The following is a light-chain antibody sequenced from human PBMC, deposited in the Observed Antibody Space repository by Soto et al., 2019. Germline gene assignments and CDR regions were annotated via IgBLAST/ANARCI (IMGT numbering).Light chain of an antibody. CDR3: QQYCDSRT. CDR2: GTS. J-gene: IGKJ1*01. V-gene: IGKV3-20*01. CDR1: QSVGSNF. Sequence: EIVLTQSPGTLYLSPGERATLSCRASQSVGSNFLAWYQQKPGQAPRLLIYGTSHRATGIPDRFSGSGSGTDFTLTISRLEPEDFAVYYCQQYCDSRTFCQGTKVEVK.